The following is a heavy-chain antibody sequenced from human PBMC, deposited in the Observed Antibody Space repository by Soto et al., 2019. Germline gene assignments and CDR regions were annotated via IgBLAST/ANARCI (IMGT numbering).Heavy chain of an antibody. CDR3: ARATVEATTFYFDY. J-gene: IGHJ4*02. D-gene: IGHD1-26*01. Sequence: QVQLQESGPGLVKPSDTLSLTCTVSGGSISSYSWNWIRQPAGKGLEWIGHIYTSGSTNCNPSLKSRVTMSVDTSKNQFSLKLSSVTAADTAVYFCARATVEATTFYFDYWGQGTLVTVSS. V-gene: IGHV4-4*07. CDR2: IYTSGST. CDR1: GGSISSYS.